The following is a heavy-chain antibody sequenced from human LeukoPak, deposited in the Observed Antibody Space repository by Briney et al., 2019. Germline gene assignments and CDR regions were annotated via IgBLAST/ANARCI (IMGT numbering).Heavy chain of an antibody. D-gene: IGHD2-15*01. CDR1: GGSISSSSYY. CDR3: ARGVVVVAATGRIDY. Sequence: PSETLSLTCTVSGGSISSSSYYWGWIRRPPGKGLEWIGSIYYSGSTYYNPSLKSRVTISVDTSKNQFSLKLSSVTAADTAVYYCARGVVVVAATGRIDYWGQGTLVTVSS. J-gene: IGHJ4*02. CDR2: IYYSGST. V-gene: IGHV4-39*07.